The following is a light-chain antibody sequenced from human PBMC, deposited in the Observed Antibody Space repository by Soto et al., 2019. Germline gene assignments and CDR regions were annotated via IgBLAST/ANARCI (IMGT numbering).Light chain of an antibody. Sequence: EIVLTQSPGTLSVSPGERATLSCRASQSVSSKLAWYQQKPGQAPRLLFYGASTVATGIPARFSGSGSETDFTLSISSLQSEDFAVYYCQQYNNWPGTFGQGTKVEIK. J-gene: IGKJ1*01. V-gene: IGKV3-15*01. CDR2: GAS. CDR3: QQYNNWPGT. CDR1: QSVSSK.